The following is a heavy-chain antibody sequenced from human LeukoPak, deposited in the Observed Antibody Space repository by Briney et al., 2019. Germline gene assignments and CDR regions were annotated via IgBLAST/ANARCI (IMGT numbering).Heavy chain of an antibody. J-gene: IGHJ6*04. V-gene: IGHV3-48*03. CDR2: ISSSGSTI. CDR3: AELGITMIGGV. D-gene: IGHD3-10*02. CDR1: GFTFSSYE. Sequence: GGSLRLSCAASGFTFSSYEMNWVRQAPGKGLEWVSYISSSGSTIYYADSVKGRFTISRDNAKNSLYLRMNSLRPEDTAVYYCAELGITMIGGVWGKGTTVTISS.